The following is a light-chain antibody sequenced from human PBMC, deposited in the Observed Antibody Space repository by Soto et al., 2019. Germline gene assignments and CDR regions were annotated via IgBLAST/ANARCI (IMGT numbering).Light chain of an antibody. Sequence: SVLTQPRSVSGSPGQSVTISCTGTNNDVGGYNYVSWYQQHPGKAPKLMIYDVSKRPSGVPDRFSGSKSGNTASLTISGLRAEDEADYYCCSYAGSYVFGTGTKVTVL. J-gene: IGLJ1*01. CDR1: NNDVGGYNY. CDR2: DVS. V-gene: IGLV2-11*01. CDR3: CSYAGSYV.